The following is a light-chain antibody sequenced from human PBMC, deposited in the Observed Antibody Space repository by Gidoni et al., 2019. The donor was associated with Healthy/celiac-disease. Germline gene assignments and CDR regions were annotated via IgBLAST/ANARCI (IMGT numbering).Light chain of an antibody. CDR1: QSISSY. CDR3: QQSYSTPSIT. J-gene: IGKJ5*01. CDR2: SAS. Sequence: DIQLTQSPSSLSASVGDRVTITCRASQSISSYLNWYQQKPGKAPKFLIYSASSLQRGVPSRFSGSGSGTDFTLTISSLQPEDFATYYCQQSYSTPSITFGQGTRLDIK. V-gene: IGKV1-39*01.